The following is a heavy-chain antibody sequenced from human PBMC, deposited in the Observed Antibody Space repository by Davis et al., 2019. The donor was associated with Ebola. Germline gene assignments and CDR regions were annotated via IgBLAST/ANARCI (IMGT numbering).Heavy chain of an antibody. V-gene: IGHV1-2*04. J-gene: IGHJ5*02. Sequence: ASVKVSCKASGGTFSSYAISWVRQAPGQGLEWMGWINPNSGGTNYAQKFQGWVTMTRDTSISTAYMELSRLRSDDTAVYYCARDLRAYYYGSGSYLNWFDPWGQGTLVTVSS. CDR2: INPNSGGT. CDR1: GGTFSSYA. CDR3: ARDLRAYYYGSGSYLNWFDP. D-gene: IGHD3-10*01.